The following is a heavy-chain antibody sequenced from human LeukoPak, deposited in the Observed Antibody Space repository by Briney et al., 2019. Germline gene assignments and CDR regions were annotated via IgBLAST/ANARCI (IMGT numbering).Heavy chain of an antibody. CDR2: IYYSGST. J-gene: IGHJ4*02. CDR1: GGSISSGDYY. V-gene: IGHV4-30-4*08. D-gene: IGHD4-11*01. Sequence: PSETLSLTCTVSGGSISSGDYYWRWLRQPPGTGLEWIGYIYYSGSTYYNPSLKSRVTISVDTSKNQFSLKLSSVTAADTAVYYCARAGGVTTVTHFDYWGQGTLVTVSS. CDR3: ARAGGVTTVTHFDY.